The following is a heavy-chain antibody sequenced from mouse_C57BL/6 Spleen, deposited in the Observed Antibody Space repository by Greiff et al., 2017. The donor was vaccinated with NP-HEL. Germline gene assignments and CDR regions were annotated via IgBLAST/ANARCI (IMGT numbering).Heavy chain of an antibody. CDR1: GYTFTDYY. Sequence: VQLQQSGPELVKPGASVKISCKASGYTFTDYYMNWVKQSHGKSLEWIGDINPNNGGTSYNQKFKGKATLTVDKSSSTAYMELRSLTSEDSAVYYCAREGLGAMDYWGQGTSVTVSS. CDR3: AREGLGAMDY. V-gene: IGHV1-26*01. CDR2: INPNNGGT. D-gene: IGHD3-1*01. J-gene: IGHJ4*01.